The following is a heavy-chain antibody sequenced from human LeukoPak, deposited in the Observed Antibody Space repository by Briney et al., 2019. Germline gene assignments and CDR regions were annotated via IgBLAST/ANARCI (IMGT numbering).Heavy chain of an antibody. CDR2: ISGSGGST. J-gene: IGHJ4*02. D-gene: IGHD1-26*01. V-gene: IGHV3-23*01. CDR1: GFTFSRYA. Sequence: GGSLRLSCAASGFTFSRYAMSWVRQAPGKGVEWVSAISGSGGSTYYADSVKGRFTISRDNSKDTLYLQMNSLRAEDTAVYYCAKEGSGYFDYRGQGTLVTVSS. CDR3: AKEGSGYFDY.